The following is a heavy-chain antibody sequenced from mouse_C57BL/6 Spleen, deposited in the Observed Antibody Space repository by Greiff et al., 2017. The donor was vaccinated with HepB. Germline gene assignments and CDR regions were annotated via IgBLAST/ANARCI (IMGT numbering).Heavy chain of an antibody. CDR3: ARGDYCSLYYYAMDY. CDR2: IHPNSGST. J-gene: IGHJ4*01. V-gene: IGHV1-64*01. Sequence: QVQLQQPGAELVKPGASVKLSCKASGYTFTSYWMHWVKPRPRQGLEWIGMIHPNSGSTNYNEKFKSKATLTVDKSSSTDYMQLSSLTSEDYAVYYCARGDYCSLYYYAMDYWGQGTSVTVSS. D-gene: IGHD1-1*01. CDR1: GYTFTSYW.